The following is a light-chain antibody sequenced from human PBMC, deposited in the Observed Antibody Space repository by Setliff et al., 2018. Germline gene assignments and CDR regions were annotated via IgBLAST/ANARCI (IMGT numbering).Light chain of an antibody. V-gene: IGLV2-14*03. CDR1: SSDVGSYKF. Sequence: QSALTQPASVSGSPGQSITMSCIGSSSDVGSYKFVSWYQQLPGKAPKLIIYDVSFRPSGVSKRFSASKSGNTSSLTISGLQAEDEGDYYCASYTNSPYLDWLFGGGTKVTVL. CDR3: ASYTNSPYLDWL. J-gene: IGLJ3*02. CDR2: DVS.